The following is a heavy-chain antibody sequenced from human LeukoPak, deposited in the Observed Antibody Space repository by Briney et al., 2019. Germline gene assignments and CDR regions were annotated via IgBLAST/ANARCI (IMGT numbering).Heavy chain of an antibody. V-gene: IGHV4-59*01. CDR2: IYYTGST. J-gene: IGHJ4*02. D-gene: IGHD7-27*01. CDR3: ASRKLGNDY. Sequence: PSETLSLTCTVSNRSITSDYWSWIRQSPGKGLEWIGYIYYTGSTTYNPSLKSRVTISADTSKNQFSLKLSSVTAADTAVYYCASRKLGNDYWGQGTLVTVSS. CDR1: NRSITSDY.